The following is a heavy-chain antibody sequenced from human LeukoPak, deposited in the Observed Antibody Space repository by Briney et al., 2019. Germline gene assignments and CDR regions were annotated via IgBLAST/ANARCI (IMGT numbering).Heavy chain of an antibody. CDR2: ISTDGSNE. V-gene: IGHV3-30*18. J-gene: IGHJ4*02. D-gene: IGHD3-22*01. Sequence: AGGSLRLSCAASGFTFSSYGMHWVRQAPGKGLEWVAVISTDGSNEYYADSVKGRFTISRDNSKNMLSLQINSLRVEDTAVYYCAKVEYYHSSGYLDFWGQGTLVTVSS. CDR3: AKVEYYHSSGYLDF. CDR1: GFTFSSYG.